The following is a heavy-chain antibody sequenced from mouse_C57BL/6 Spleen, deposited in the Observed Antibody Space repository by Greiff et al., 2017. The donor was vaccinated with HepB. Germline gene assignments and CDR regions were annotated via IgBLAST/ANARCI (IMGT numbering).Heavy chain of an antibody. CDR2: IHPNSGST. Sequence: QVQLKQPGAELVKPGASVKLSCKASGYTFTSYWMHWVKQRPGQGLEWIGMIHPNSGSTNYNEKFKSKATLTVDKSSSTAYMQLSSLTSEDSAVYYCARGRGSSPWFAYWGQGTLVTVSA. J-gene: IGHJ3*01. D-gene: IGHD1-1*01. CDR3: ARGRGSSPWFAY. CDR1: GYTFTSYW. V-gene: IGHV1-64*01.